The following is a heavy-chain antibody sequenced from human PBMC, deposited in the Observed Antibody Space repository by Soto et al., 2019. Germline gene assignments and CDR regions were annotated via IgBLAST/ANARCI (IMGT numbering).Heavy chain of an antibody. CDR3: AKGVAAMIVSVDY. D-gene: IGHD3-22*01. J-gene: IGHJ4*02. CDR1: GFTFSSHA. Sequence: QVQLVESGGGVVQPWRSLRLSCAASGFTFSSHAMQWVRQAPGKGLEWVAVMSKDVSDTFCADSVKGRFTISRDNSKNTLYLQMNSLRAEDTAVYYCAKGVAAMIVSVDYWGQGTLVTVSS. CDR2: MSKDVSDT. V-gene: IGHV3-30-3*01.